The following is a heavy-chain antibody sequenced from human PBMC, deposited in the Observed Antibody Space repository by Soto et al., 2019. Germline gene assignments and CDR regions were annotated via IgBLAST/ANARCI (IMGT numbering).Heavy chain of an antibody. CDR2: IIPILGIA. Sequence: SVKVSCKASGGTFSSYTISWVRQAPGQGLEWMGRIIPILGIANYAQKFQGRVTITADKSTSTAYMELSSLRSEDTAVYYCARDYYGDYIHNWFDPWGQGTLVTVSS. V-gene: IGHV1-69*04. D-gene: IGHD4-17*01. CDR3: ARDYYGDYIHNWFDP. J-gene: IGHJ5*02. CDR1: GGTFSSYT.